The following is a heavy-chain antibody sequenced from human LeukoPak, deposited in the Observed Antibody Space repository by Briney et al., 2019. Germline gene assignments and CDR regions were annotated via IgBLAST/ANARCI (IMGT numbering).Heavy chain of an antibody. CDR1: GGSINSGDYY. Sequence: PSETLSLTCTVSGGSINSGDYYWSWIRQPPGKGLEWIGYIYYSGSTYYNPSLKSRVTISIDTSKNQFSLKLSSVTAADTAVYFCAGAGDFDSWGQGTLVTVSS. V-gene: IGHV4-30-4*01. J-gene: IGHJ4*02. CDR3: AGAGDFDS. CDR2: IYYSGST. D-gene: IGHD2-21*01.